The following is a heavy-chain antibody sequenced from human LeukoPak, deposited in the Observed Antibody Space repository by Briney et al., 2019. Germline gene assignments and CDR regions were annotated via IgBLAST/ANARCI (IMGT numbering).Heavy chain of an antibody. CDR2: IYYSGST. CDR3: ARDLWNITHIAADPEVYAFDI. J-gene: IGHJ3*02. V-gene: IGHV4-61*01. CDR1: GGSVSSGSYY. D-gene: IGHD6-13*01. Sequence: PSETLSLTCTVSGGSVSSGSYYWSWIRQPPGKGLEWIGYIYYSGSTNYNPSLKSRVTISVDTSKNQCSLKLSSVTAADTAVYYCARDLWNITHIAADPEVYAFDIWGQGTMVTVSS.